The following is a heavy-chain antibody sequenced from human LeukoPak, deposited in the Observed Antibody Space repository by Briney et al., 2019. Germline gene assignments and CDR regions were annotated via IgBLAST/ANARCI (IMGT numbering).Heavy chain of an antibody. CDR3: ARSKDILTGYCFDY. CDR1: GFTFTNYA. D-gene: IGHD3-9*01. CDR2: TVGSGPDT. V-gene: IGHV3-23*01. Sequence: GGSLRLSCAASGFTFTNYAMSWVRQTPGKGLEWVSATVGSGPDTYHADSVKGRFTVSRDNSRNTLYLQMNSLRAEDTAVYYCARSKDILTGYCFDYWGQGTLVTVSS. J-gene: IGHJ4*02.